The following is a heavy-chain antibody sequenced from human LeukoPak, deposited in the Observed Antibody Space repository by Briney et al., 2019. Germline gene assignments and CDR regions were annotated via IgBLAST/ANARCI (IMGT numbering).Heavy chain of an antibody. V-gene: IGHV3-53*01. D-gene: IGHD1-26*01. CDR3: ARGGSYLSAFDI. J-gene: IGHJ3*02. Sequence: GGSLRLSCAASGFSFSTYEMNWVRQAPGKGLEWVSVIYSGGSTYYADSVKGRFTISRDNSKNTLYLQMNSLRAEDTAVYYCARGGSYLSAFDIWGQGTMVTVSS. CDR1: GFSFSTYE. CDR2: IYSGGST.